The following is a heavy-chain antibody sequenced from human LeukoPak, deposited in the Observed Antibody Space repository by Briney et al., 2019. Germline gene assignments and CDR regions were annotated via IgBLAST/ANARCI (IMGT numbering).Heavy chain of an antibody. J-gene: IGHJ2*01. V-gene: IGHV4-59*01. CDR1: GGSISSYY. CDR2: IYYSGST. CDR3: ARGVRVWYFDL. D-gene: IGHD4-23*01. Sequence: SETLSLTCTVSGGSISSYYWSWIRQPPGKGLEWIGYIYYSGSTNYNPSLKSRVTISVDTSKNQFSLKLSSVTAADTAVYYCARGVRVWYFDLWGRGTLVTVSS.